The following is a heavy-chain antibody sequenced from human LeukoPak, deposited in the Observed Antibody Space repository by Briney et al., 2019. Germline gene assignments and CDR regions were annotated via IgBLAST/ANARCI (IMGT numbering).Heavy chain of an antibody. CDR1: GFTFDEYT. J-gene: IGHJ4*02. D-gene: IGHD1-26*01. CDR2: ISWDGGST. CDR3: AKESVGATTGGFDY. V-gene: IGHV3-43*01. Sequence: PGGSLRLSCAASGFTFDEYTMHWVRQAPGKGLEWVSLISWDGGSTYYADSVKGRFTISRDNSKNSLYLQMNSLRTEDTALYYCAKESVGATTGGFDYWGQGTLVTVSS.